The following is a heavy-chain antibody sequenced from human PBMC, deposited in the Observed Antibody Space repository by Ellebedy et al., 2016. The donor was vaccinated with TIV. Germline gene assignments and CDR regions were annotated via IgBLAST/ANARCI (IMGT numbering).Heavy chain of an antibody. V-gene: IGHV3-23*01. CDR3: DGMDV. CDR2: ISSSGGET. J-gene: IGHJ6*02. Sequence: PGGSLRLSCAASGFTFSTYAMRWARQAPGKGLEWVSAISSSGGETYYADSVKGRFTISRDNSKNTVYLQMNSLRVEDTAEYYCDGMDVWGQGTTVTVFS. CDR1: GFTFSTYA.